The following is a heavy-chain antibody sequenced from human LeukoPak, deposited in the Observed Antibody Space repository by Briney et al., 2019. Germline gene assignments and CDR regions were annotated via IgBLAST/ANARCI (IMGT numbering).Heavy chain of an antibody. CDR1: GYTFTSYD. CDR3: ARGAFGSYYMAVLFDY. D-gene: IGHD1-26*01. Sequence: ASVKVSCKASGYTFTSYDINWVRQATGQGLEWMGWMNPNSGNTGYAQKFQGRVTMTRNTSISTAYMELSSLRSEDTAVYYCARGAFGSYYMAVLFDYWGQGTLVTVSS. V-gene: IGHV1-8*01. J-gene: IGHJ4*02. CDR2: MNPNSGNT.